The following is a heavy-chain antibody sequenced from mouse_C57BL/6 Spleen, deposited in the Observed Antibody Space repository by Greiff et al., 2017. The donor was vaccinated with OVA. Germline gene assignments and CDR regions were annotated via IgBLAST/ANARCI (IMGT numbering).Heavy chain of an antibody. CDR2: FYPGRGSI. CDR1: GYTFTEYT. CDR3: ARHEDLGDAMDY. D-gene: IGHD3-1*01. Sequence: VQRVESGAELVKPGASVKLSCKASGYTFTEYTIHWVKQRSGQGLEWIGWFYPGRGSIKYNEKFKDKATLTADKSSSTVYMELSRLTSEDSAVYFCARHEDLGDAMDYWGQGTSVTVSS. J-gene: IGHJ4*01. V-gene: IGHV1-62-2*01.